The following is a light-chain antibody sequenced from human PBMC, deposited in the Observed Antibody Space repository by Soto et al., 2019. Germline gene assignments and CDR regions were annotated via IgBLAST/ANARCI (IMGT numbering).Light chain of an antibody. J-gene: IGLJ3*02. CDR1: NSNIGAGYD. Sequence: QSVLTQPPSVSGAPGQRVTISCTGSNSNIGAGYDVHWYQQLPGTAPKLLIYANSNRPSGVPDRFSGSKSGTSASLAITGLQAEDEADHYCQSYDMSLRARVFGGGTKVTVL. CDR2: ANS. V-gene: IGLV1-40*01. CDR3: QSYDMSLRARV.